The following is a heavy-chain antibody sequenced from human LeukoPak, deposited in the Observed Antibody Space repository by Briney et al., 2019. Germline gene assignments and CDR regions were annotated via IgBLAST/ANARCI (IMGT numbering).Heavy chain of an antibody. Sequence: SQTLSLTCTVSGGSISSGSYYWSWIRQPAGKGLEWIGRIYTSGSTNYNPSLKSRVTISVDTSKNQFSLKLSSVTAADTAVYYCARHSQPDPYLLKAPHWFDPWGQGTLVTVSS. CDR1: GGSISSGSYY. D-gene: IGHD1-26*01. CDR2: IYTSGST. CDR3: ARHSQPDPYLLKAPHWFDP. J-gene: IGHJ5*02. V-gene: IGHV4-61*02.